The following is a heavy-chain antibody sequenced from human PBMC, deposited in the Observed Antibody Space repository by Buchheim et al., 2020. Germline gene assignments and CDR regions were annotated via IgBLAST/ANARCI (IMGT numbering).Heavy chain of an antibody. V-gene: IGHV3-43D*04. J-gene: IGHJ4*02. Sequence: EVQLVESGGVVVQPGESLRLSCAASGFTFDDYAMHWVRQVPGKGLEWVSVINGDGGRTYYIDSVKGRFTISRDNSKNSLFLQMSSLRAEDSALYYCGKDFSRYCSNAACYGVDSWGQGTL. CDR3: GKDFSRYCSNAACYGVDS. D-gene: IGHD2-2*01. CDR2: INGDGGRT. CDR1: GFTFDDYA.